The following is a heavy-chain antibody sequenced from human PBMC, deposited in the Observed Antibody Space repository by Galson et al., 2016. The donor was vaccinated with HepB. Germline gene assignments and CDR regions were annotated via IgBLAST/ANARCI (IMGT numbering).Heavy chain of an antibody. V-gene: IGHV1-18*01. CDR2: IRTYSGKT. Sequence: SVKVSCKASGYTFLNYGISWLRQAPGQGLEWMGRIRTYSGKTHYAETVQGRVTMTTNTSTSTVHMELRSLRPDDTAVYYGARYCGPLGGVTQNWFDPWGQGTLVIVSS. CDR1: GYTFLNYG. D-gene: IGHD3-16*01. J-gene: IGHJ5*02. CDR3: ARYCGPLGGVTQNWFDP.